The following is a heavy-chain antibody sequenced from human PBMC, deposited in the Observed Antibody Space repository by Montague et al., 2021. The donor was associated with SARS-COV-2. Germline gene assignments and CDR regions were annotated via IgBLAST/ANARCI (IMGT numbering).Heavy chain of an antibody. V-gene: IGHV4-59*01. CDR2: IYDGGAV. D-gene: IGHD4-23*01. CDR1: GGSITGYY. Sequence: SETLSLTCTVSGGSITGYYWSWLRRSPGKGLEWISYIYDGGAVNYNPYLGSRVTISTDTSKNQLSLTVNSVTAAGTAVYYCVRGHPYGGPRGAYDIWGQGRVVTVSS. J-gene: IGHJ3*02. CDR3: VRGHPYGGPRGAYDI.